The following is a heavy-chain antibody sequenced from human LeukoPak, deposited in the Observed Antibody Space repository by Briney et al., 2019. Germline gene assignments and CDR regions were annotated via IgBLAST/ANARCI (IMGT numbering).Heavy chain of an antibody. V-gene: IGHV3-30-3*01. CDR3: ARDSGPGIVVVPAAMIS. D-gene: IGHD2-2*01. Sequence: GGSLRLSCAASGFTFSSYAMHWVRQAPSKGLEWVAVISSDGSNKYYADSVKGRFTISRDNSKNTLYLQMNSLRAEDTAVYYCARDSGPGIVVVPAAMISWGQGTLVTVSS. CDR2: ISSDGSNK. J-gene: IGHJ4*02. CDR1: GFTFSSYA.